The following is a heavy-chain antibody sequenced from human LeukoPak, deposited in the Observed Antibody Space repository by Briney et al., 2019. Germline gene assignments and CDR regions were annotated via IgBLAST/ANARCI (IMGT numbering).Heavy chain of an antibody. V-gene: IGHV1-2*02. CDR3: ARGEGISITIFGVVLDY. Sequence: GASVKVSCKASGHTFTGYYMHWVRQAPGQGLEWMGWINPNSGGTNYAQKFQGRVTMTRDTSISTAYMELSRLRSDDTAVYYCARGEGISITIFGVVLDYWGQGTLVTVSS. CDR1: GHTFTGYY. D-gene: IGHD3-3*01. CDR2: INPNSGGT. J-gene: IGHJ4*02.